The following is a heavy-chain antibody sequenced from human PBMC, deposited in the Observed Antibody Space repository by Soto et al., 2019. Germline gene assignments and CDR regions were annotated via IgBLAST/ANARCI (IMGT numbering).Heavy chain of an antibody. D-gene: IGHD2-15*01. Sequence: GGSLRLSCAASGFTFSNYWMTWVRQAPGRGLEWVANIKEDVSEKHYVDSVKGRFTISRDNAKNSLYLQMNSLRVEDTAVYFCSRDVVVGAKALCYWGQGALVTVSS. CDR1: GFTFSNYW. CDR3: SRDVVVGAKALCY. J-gene: IGHJ4*02. CDR2: IKEDVSEK. V-gene: IGHV3-7*01.